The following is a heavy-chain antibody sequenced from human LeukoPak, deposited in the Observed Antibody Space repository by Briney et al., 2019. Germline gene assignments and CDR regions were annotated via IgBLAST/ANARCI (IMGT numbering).Heavy chain of an antibody. CDR1: GFTFSSYG. CDR3: AKPTRGSGSFLIDY. CDR2: IWYDGSSE. Sequence: GGSLRLSCAASGFTFSSYGMHWVRQAPGQGLEWLAVIWYDGSSEYYEDSVKGRFTISRDNSNNTLYLQMNSLRADDTAVYFCAKPTRGSGSFLIDYWGQGTLVTVSS. J-gene: IGHJ4*02. D-gene: IGHD1-26*01. V-gene: IGHV3-33*03.